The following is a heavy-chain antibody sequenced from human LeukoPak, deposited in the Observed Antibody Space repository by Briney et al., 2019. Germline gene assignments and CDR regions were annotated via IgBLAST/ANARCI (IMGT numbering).Heavy chain of an antibody. Sequence: GGTLRLSCAASGFTFSSYEMNWVRQAPGKGLEWVSYISSSGSTIYYAASVKGRFTISRDNAKNSLYLQMNRLRAEDTAVYYCARDASALYWGRGTLVTVSS. CDR1: GFTFSSYE. D-gene: IGHD6-19*01. V-gene: IGHV3-48*03. J-gene: IGHJ4*02. CDR3: ARDASALY. CDR2: ISSSGSTI.